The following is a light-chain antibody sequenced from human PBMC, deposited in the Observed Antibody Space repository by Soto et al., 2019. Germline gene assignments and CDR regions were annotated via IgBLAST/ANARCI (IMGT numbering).Light chain of an antibody. CDR2: EVS. V-gene: IGLV2-14*01. CDR1: SNDVGGYNY. CDR3: SSYTSSSPYG. J-gene: IGLJ1*01. Sequence: QSVLTQPASVSGSPGQSITISCTGTSNDVGGYNYVSWYQHHPGKAPKLMIYEVSNRPSGVSNRFSGSKSGNTASLTISGLQAEDEGDYYCSSYTSSSPYGVGTGTKVTVL.